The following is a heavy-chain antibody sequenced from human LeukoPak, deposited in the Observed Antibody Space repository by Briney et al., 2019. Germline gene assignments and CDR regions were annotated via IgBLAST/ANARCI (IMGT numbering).Heavy chain of an antibody. V-gene: IGHV4-39*01. CDR1: GGSISSSSYY. J-gene: IGHJ4*02. CDR2: IYYSGST. Sequence: SETMSLTCTVSGGSISSSSYYRAWIRQPPGKGLEWIGSIYYSGSTYYNPSLKSRVTISVDTSKNQFSLKLSSVTAADTAVYYCARHGFSIDYWGQGTLVTVSS. CDR3: ARHGFSIDY.